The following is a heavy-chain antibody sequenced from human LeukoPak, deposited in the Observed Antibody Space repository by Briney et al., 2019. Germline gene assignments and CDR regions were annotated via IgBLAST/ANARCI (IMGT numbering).Heavy chain of an antibody. CDR2: ISAYNGNT. D-gene: IGHD5-12*01. J-gene: IGHJ4*02. CDR1: GYTFTSYS. CDR3: ARDSHSWLLTDF. Sequence: ASVKVSCKASGYTFTSYSISWVRQAPGQGLEWMGWISAYNGNTNYAQKLQGRVTMTTDTSTSTAYMELRSLRSDDTAVYYCARDSHSWLLTDFWGQGTLVTVSS. V-gene: IGHV1-18*01.